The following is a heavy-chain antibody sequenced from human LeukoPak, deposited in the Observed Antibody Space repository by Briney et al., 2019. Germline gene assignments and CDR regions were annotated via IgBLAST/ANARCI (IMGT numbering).Heavy chain of an antibody. V-gene: IGHV1-2*02. CDR3: ARGPYSTSPHFDY. J-gene: IGHJ4*02. D-gene: IGHD6-6*01. Sequence: ASVKVSCKASGYSFTGYYMHWVRQAPGQGLEWMGWINPNSGGTRYAQKFQGRVTMTRDTSISTAYMELSSLRSDDTAIYYCARGPYSTSPHFDYWGQGTLVTVSS. CDR2: INPNSGGT. CDR1: GYSFTGYY.